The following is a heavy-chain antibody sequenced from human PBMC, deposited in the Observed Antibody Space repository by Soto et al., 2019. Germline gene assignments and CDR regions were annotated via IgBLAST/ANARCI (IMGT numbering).Heavy chain of an antibody. CDR1: VDSCSSTNW. CDR2: IYHSGSS. CDR3: ASNPPGYYGMDV. J-gene: IGHJ6*02. V-gene: IGHV4-4*02. Sequence: SETLSLTCAVSVDSCSSTNWWSWVRQPPGKGLEWIGEIYHSGSSNYNPSLKSRVTMSVDKAKNQFSLRLTSVTAADTAVYFCASNPPGYYGMDVWGQGTTVTVSS.